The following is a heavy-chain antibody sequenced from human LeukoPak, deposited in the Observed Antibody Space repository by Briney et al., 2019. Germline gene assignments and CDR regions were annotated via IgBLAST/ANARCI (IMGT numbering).Heavy chain of an antibody. CDR2: IKQDGSEN. Sequence: HPGGSLRLSCAASGFSFSGYWMSWVRQAPGKGLEWVAIIKQDGSENYYVDSVKGRLTISRDNAKNSLYLQMNSLRAEDTAVYYCAIDSNYFDSSDYYRPRGYFDYWGQGTLVTVSS. CDR3: AIDSNYFDSSDYYRPRGYFDY. CDR1: GFSFSGYW. V-gene: IGHV3-7*03. J-gene: IGHJ4*02. D-gene: IGHD3-22*01.